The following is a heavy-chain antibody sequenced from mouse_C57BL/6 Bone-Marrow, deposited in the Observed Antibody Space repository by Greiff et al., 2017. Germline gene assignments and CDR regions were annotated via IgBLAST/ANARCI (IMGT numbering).Heavy chain of an antibody. CDR2: IDPSDSET. Sequence: VQLQQPGAELVRPGSSVKLSCKASGYTFTSYWMHWVKQRPIQGLEWIGNIDPSDSETHYNQKFKDKATLTVDKSSSTAYMQLSSLTSEDSAVYYCAGAYYSNHGYFDYWGQGTTLTVSS. J-gene: IGHJ2*01. D-gene: IGHD2-5*01. CDR3: AGAYYSNHGYFDY. V-gene: IGHV1-52*01. CDR1: GYTFTSYW.